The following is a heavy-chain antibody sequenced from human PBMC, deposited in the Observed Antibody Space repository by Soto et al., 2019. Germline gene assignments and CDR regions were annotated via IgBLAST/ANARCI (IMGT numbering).Heavy chain of an antibody. J-gene: IGHJ6*02. V-gene: IGHV1-69*13. CDR2: IIPSFGTP. CDR3: ARVRDHATNYYYGMDV. Sequence: SVKVSCKASGGRFSEYALSWVRQTRGQGLEWMGVIIPSFGTPIYEQRFQGRVTISADESTTTAYMELTGLTSDDTAVYYCARVRDHATNYYYGMDVWGQGTTVTVSS. CDR1: GGRFSEYA. D-gene: IGHD4-17*01.